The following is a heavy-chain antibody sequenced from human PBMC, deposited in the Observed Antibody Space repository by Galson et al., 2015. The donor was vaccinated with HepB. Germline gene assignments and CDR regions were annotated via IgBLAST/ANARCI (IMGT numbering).Heavy chain of an antibody. CDR2: ISSTGTTM. V-gene: IGHV3-48*02. CDR3: ARVYFGSGSSSAYWYFDL. D-gene: IGHD3-10*01. J-gene: IGHJ2*01. CDR1: GSTFSSYT. Sequence: SLRLSCAASGSTFSSYTMNWVRQAPGNGLESVTYISSTGTTMYYSDSAKGRFTISRDNAQNSLYLQMNSLRDEDTAVYYCARVYFGSGSSSAYWYFDLWGRGALVTVSS.